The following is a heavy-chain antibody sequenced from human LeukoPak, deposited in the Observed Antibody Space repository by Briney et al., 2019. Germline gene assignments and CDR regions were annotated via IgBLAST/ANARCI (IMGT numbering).Heavy chain of an antibody. Sequence: GGSLRLSCAASGFIFSNYTMHWVRQALGKGLEWVAVISYDGSNKYYGDSVKGRFTISRDNSKNTLYLQMDSLRAEDTAVYYCARPRGSRWSIPFDNWGQGTLVTVSS. V-gene: IGHV3-30-3*01. CDR3: ARPRGSRWSIPFDN. J-gene: IGHJ4*02. CDR2: ISYDGSNK. CDR1: GFIFSNYT. D-gene: IGHD6-13*01.